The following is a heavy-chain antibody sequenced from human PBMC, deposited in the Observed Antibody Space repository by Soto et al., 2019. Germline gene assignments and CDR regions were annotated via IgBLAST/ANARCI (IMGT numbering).Heavy chain of an antibody. J-gene: IGHJ4*02. D-gene: IGHD3-3*01. CDR1: GFTFSSYA. CDR2: ISGSGGST. Sequence: GGSLRLSCAASGFTFSSYAMSWVRQAPGKGLEWVSAISGSGGSTYYADSVKGRFTISRDNSKNTLYLQMNSLRAEDTAVYYCAKGYYDFWSGYYSPTDYWGQGTLVTVSS. V-gene: IGHV3-23*01. CDR3: AKGYYDFWSGYYSPTDY.